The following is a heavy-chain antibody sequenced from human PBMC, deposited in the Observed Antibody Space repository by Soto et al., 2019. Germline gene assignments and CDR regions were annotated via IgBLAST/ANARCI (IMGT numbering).Heavy chain of an antibody. D-gene: IGHD4-17*01. V-gene: IGHV3-48*03. Sequence: HPGGSLRLSCATSGFSFSSFEMIWVRQAPGKGLEWISYISDSGSTMYYADSVKGRFTISRDNAKNSLYLQMSSLRVEDTALYYCARSTVTSDWGQGTQVP. J-gene: IGHJ4*02. CDR2: ISDSGSTM. CDR3: ARSTVTSD. CDR1: GFSFSSFE.